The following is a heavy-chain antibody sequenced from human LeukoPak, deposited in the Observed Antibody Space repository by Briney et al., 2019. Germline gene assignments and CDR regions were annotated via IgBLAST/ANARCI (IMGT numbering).Heavy chain of an antibody. CDR2: IRSKADSYMT. D-gene: IGHD2-21*01. CDR3: RAAGDLNDR. CDR1: GFTFSGPA. V-gene: IGHV3-73*01. J-gene: IGHJ5*02. Sequence: GGSLRLSCAAPGFTFSGPAMPWVRQASGKGLEWLGRIRSKADSYMTAYAASVQGSFIVSRDDSRNTGFLQMNSLKTEDTAVYYCRAAGDLNDRRGRGTLVTVSS.